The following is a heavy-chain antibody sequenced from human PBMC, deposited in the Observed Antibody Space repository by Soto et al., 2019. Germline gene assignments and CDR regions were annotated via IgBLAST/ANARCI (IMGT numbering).Heavy chain of an antibody. Sequence: GSLRLSCAASGFTFRSYSMNWVRQAPGKGLEWVSYISSSSSYIYYADSVKGRFTISRDNAKNSLYLQMNSLRAEDTAVYYCARDRARGPDAFDIWGQGTMVTVSS. CDR1: GFTFRSYS. CDR2: ISSSSSYI. CDR3: ARDRARGPDAFDI. D-gene: IGHD3-10*01. V-gene: IGHV3-21*05. J-gene: IGHJ3*02.